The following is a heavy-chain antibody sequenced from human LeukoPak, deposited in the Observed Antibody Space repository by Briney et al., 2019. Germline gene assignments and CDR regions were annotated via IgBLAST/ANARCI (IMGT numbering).Heavy chain of an antibody. CDR1: GYTFTGYY. J-gene: IGHJ3*02. CDR3: AREVTPRVFYYDSSGNGAGI. V-gene: IGHV1-2*02. Sequence: ASVKVSCKASGYTFTGYYMHWVRQAPGQGLEWMGWINPNSGGTNYAQKFQGRVTMTRDTSISTAYMELSRLRSDDTAVYYCAREVTPRVFYYDSSGNGAGIWGQGTMVTVSS. CDR2: INPNSGGT. D-gene: IGHD3-22*01.